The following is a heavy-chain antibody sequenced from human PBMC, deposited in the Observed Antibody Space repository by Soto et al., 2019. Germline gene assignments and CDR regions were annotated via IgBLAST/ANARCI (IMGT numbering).Heavy chain of an antibody. CDR2: ISWNSGSI. V-gene: IGHV3-9*01. CDR1: GFTFDDYA. CDR3: AKDHAYYYYMDV. Sequence: GGSLKLSCAASGFTFDDYAMHWVRHAPGKGLEWVSGISWNSGSIGYADSVKGRFTISRDNAKNSLYLQMNSLRAEDTALYYCAKDHAYYYYMDVWGKGTTVTVSS. J-gene: IGHJ6*03.